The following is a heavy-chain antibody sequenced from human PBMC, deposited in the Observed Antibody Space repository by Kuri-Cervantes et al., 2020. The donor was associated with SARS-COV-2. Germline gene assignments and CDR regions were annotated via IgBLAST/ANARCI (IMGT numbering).Heavy chain of an antibody. CDR2: ISAYNGNT. J-gene: IGHJ3*02. V-gene: IGHV1-18*01. Sequence: ASVKVSCKASGYTFTSYGISRVRQAPGQGLEWMGWISAYNGNTNYAQKLQGRVTMTTDTSTSTAYMELRSLRSEDTAVYYCARDCGDCYNDDAFDIWGQGTMVTVSS. D-gene: IGHD2-21*02. CDR3: ARDCGDCYNDDAFDI. CDR1: GYTFTSYG.